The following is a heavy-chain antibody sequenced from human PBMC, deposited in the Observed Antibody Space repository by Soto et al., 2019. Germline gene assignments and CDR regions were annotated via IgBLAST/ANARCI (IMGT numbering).Heavy chain of an antibody. CDR1: GFTFSSYW. CDR2: IKQDVSEK. Sequence: EVQLVESGGGLVQPGGSLRLSCAASGFTFSSYWMSWVRQAPGKGLEWVANIKQDVSEKYYVDSVKGRFTISRDNAKNSLYLQMNSLRAEDTAVYYCAREEYSYGESWFDPWGQGTLVTVSS. J-gene: IGHJ5*02. CDR3: AREEYSYGESWFDP. D-gene: IGHD5-18*01. V-gene: IGHV3-7*05.